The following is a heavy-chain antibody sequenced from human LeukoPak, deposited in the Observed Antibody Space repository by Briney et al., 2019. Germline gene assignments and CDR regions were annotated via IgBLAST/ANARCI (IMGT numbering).Heavy chain of an antibody. CDR3: ARHEGSTGYYKY. D-gene: IGHD1-26*01. Sequence: PSETLSLTCTLSGGSISGSYWSWIRQPPGKGLEWIAYIYDGGSTNYNPSLKSRVTISVDTSRNHVTLTLSSVTAADTAMYYCARHEGSTGYYKYWGQGTLVTVSS. CDR2: IYDGGST. CDR1: GGSISGSY. J-gene: IGHJ4*02. V-gene: IGHV4-59*08.